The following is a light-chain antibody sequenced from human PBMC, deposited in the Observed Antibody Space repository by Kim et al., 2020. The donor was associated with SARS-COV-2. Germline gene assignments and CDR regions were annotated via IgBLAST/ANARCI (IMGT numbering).Light chain of an antibody. CDR3: AAWDDSLNGYV. V-gene: IGLV1-36*01. CDR1: SSNIGNNA. CDR2: YDD. Sequence: QSVLTQPPSVSEAPRQRVTISCSGSSSNIGNNAVNWYKQLPGKAPKLLIYYDDLLPSGVSDRFSGSKSGTSASLAISGLQSEDEADDYCAAWDDSLNGYVFGTGTKVTVL. J-gene: IGLJ1*01.